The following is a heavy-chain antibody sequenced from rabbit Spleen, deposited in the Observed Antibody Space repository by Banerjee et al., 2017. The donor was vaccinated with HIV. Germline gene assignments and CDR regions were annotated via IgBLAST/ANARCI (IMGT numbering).Heavy chain of an antibody. Sequence: QLKEAGGGLVQPGGSLKLSCKASGFDFSSYYMSWVRQAPGKGLEWIGYIDPVFGSAYYASWVNGRFSISRENTQNTVSLQLNSLTAADTATYFCARGPTYGGAFFNLWGPGTLVTVS. CDR1: GFDFSSYY. V-gene: IGHV1S7*01. J-gene: IGHJ4*01. CDR2: IDPVFGSA. D-gene: IGHD6-1*01. CDR3: ARGPTYGGAFFNL.